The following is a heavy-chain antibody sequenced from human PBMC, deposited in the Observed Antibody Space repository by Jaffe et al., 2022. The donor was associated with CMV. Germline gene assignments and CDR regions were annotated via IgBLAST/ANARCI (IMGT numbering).Heavy chain of an antibody. D-gene: IGHD5-18*01. CDR1: GGSISSYY. CDR2: IYYSGST. CDR3: ASGGYSYGVFDY. Sequence: QVQLQESGPGLVKPSETLSLTCTVSGGSISSYYWSWIRQPPGKGLEWIGYIYYSGSTNYNPSLKSRVTISVDTSKNQFSLKLSSVTAADTAVYYCASGGYSYGVFDYWGQGTLVTVSS. J-gene: IGHJ4*02. V-gene: IGHV4-59*01.